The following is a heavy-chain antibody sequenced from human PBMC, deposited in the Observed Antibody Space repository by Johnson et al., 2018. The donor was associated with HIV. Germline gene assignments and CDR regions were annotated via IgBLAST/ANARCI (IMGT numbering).Heavy chain of an antibody. V-gene: IGHV3-30-3*01. CDR1: GFTFSSFA. D-gene: IGHD5-18*01. CDR3: ARDQRGGYSYGDAFDF. Sequence: QVQLVESGGGVVHPGGSLRLSCAASGFTFSSFAIHWVRQAPGKGLEWVAVISYDGSDKYYADSVKGRFTISRDNSKNTLYLQMNSLRAEDTAVYYCARDQRGGYSYGDAFDFWGQGTVVSVST. CDR2: ISYDGSDK. J-gene: IGHJ3*01.